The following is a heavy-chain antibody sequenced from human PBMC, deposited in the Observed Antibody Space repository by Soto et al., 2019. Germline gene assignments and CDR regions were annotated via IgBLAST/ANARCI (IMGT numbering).Heavy chain of an antibody. CDR1: GFTFSSYG. CDR2: ISDDGSNN. CDR3: ALGDGYLDD. D-gene: IGHD1-26*01. Sequence: QVQLVESGGCVVQPGRSLRLSCAAAGFTFSSYGMHWVRQAPGKGLEWVAVISDDGSNNYYADSVKGRFTFSRDNSKNALYLQMNSLRDDDTAVYYCALGDGYLDDWGQGTLVTVSS. J-gene: IGHJ4*02. V-gene: IGHV3-30*03.